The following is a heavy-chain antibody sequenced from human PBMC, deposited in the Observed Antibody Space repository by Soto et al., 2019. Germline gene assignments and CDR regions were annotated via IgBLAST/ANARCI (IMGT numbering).Heavy chain of an antibody. V-gene: IGHV3-30-3*01. J-gene: IGHJ4*02. CDR3: ARDPKTSGGQHWAFNYFDS. CDR2: ISYDGTNK. D-gene: IGHD7-27*01. CDR1: GFSFSISP. Sequence: GGSLRLSCAASGFSFSISPMHWVRQAPGKGPEWVALISYDGTNKFYADSVKGRFTISRDNSKSTLYLQVDSLKPEDAAVYYCARDPKTSGGQHWAFNYFDSWGQGTLVTVSS.